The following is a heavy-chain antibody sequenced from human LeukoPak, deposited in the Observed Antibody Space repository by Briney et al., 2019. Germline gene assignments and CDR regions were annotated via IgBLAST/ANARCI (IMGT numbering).Heavy chain of an antibody. J-gene: IGHJ3*01. CDR3: GMSGDRVPLQDDVFDV. Sequence: RGESLKISCKVSGYSFTSYCIGWVRQMPGKGLEWVGSIYPGDSGPTYSPSFQGQVTISVDKSINTAYLQWSSLQASDTAMYYCGMSGDRVPLQDDVFDVWGQGTMVTVST. V-gene: IGHV5-51*01. D-gene: IGHD1-26*01. CDR2: IYPGDSGP. CDR1: GYSFTSYC.